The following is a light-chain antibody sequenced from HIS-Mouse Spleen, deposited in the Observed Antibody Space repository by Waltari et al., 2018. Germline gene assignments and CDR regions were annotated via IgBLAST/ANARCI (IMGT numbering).Light chain of an antibody. J-gene: IGLJ3*02. V-gene: IGLV3-25*03. CDR2: KDS. Sequence: SYELTQPPSVSVSPGQTARIPCSGAALPKQYAYWYQQKPGQAPVLVIYKDSERPSGFPERFSGSSSGTTVTLTISGVQAEDEADYYCQSADSSGTYWVFGGGTKLTVL. CDR3: QSADSSGTYWV. CDR1: ALPKQY.